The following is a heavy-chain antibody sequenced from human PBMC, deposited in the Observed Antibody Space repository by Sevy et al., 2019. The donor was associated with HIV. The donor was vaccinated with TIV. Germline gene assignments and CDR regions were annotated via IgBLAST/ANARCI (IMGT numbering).Heavy chain of an antibody. CDR2: ISYDGSNK. D-gene: IGHD3-10*01. Sequence: GGSLRLSCSASGFTFSRYGMHWVHQAPGKGLEWVAVISYDGSNKYYADSMKGRFTISRDNSKNTLYLQMNSLRIEDTAVYYCAKIMRSGSYGSGPELWGQGTLVTVSS. CDR3: AKIMRSGSYGSGPEL. CDR1: GFTFSRYG. V-gene: IGHV3-30*18. J-gene: IGHJ4*02.